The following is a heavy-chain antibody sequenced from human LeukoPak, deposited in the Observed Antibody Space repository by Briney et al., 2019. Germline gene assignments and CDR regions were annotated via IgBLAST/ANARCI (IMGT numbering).Heavy chain of an antibody. CDR2: IFHSGKT. D-gene: IGHD2-15*01. CDR1: GYSISSGYY. CDR3: ARHHRRHCSGVTCYRYYFDY. V-gene: IGHV4-38-2*02. Sequence: SETLSLTCTVSGYSISSGYYWGWLRQPPGKGLEWIGSIFHSGKTYYNPSLKSRVTISVDTSKNQFSLKLNSVTAADTAVFYCARHHRRHCSGVTCYRYYFDYWGQGTLVTVSS. J-gene: IGHJ4*02.